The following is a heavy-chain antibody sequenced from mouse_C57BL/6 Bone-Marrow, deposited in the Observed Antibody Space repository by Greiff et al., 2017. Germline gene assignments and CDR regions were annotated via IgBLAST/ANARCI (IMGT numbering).Heavy chain of an antibody. CDR1: GYSITSGYD. CDR3: ARGSNYDAMDY. D-gene: IGHD2-5*01. Sequence: DVQLQESGPGMVKPSQSLSLTCTVTGYSITSGYDWHWIRHFPGNKLEWMGYISYSGSTNYNPSLKSRISITHDTSKNHFFLKLNSVTTEDTATXYCARGSNYDAMDYWGQGTSVTVSS. J-gene: IGHJ4*01. CDR2: ISYSGST. V-gene: IGHV3-1*01.